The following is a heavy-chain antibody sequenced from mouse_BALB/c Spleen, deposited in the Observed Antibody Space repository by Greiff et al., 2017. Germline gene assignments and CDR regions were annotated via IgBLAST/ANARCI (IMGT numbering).Heavy chain of an antibody. D-gene: IGHD1-1*01. J-gene: IGHJ3*01. V-gene: IGHV3-8*02. CDR1: GDSITSGY. CDR2: ISYSGST. Sequence: EVKLMESGPSLVKPSQTLSLTCSVTGDSITSGYWNWIRKFPGNKLEYMGYISYSGSTYYNPSLKSRISITRDTSKNQYYLQLNSVTTEDTATYYCARYDYYGSSYPFAYWGQGTLVTVSA. CDR3: ARYDYYGSSYPFAY.